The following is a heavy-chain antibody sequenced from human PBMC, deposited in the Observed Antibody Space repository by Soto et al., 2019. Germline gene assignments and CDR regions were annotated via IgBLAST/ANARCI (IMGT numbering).Heavy chain of an antibody. V-gene: IGHV4-30-4*01. CDR1: GGSISSGDYY. CDR3: ASASWWYSYFDY. Sequence: SETLSLTCTVSGGSISSGDYYWSWIRQPPGKGLEWIGYIYYSGSTYYNPSLKSRVTISVDTSKNQFSLKLSSVTAADTAVYYCASASWWYSYFDYWGQGTLVTVSS. D-gene: IGHD2-15*01. J-gene: IGHJ4*02. CDR2: IYYSGST.